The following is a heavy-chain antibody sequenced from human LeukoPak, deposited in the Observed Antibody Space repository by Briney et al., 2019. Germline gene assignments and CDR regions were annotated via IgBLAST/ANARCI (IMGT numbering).Heavy chain of an antibody. CDR2: ISGSGGST. Sequence: PGGSLRPSCAASGFTFSSYAMSWVRQAPGKGLEWVSAISGSGGSTYYADSVKGRFTISRDNSKNTLYLQMNSLRAEDTAVYYCAKDPGDSSGLFDYWGQGTLVTVSS. D-gene: IGHD3-22*01. V-gene: IGHV3-23*01. CDR1: GFTFSSYA. J-gene: IGHJ4*02. CDR3: AKDPGDSSGLFDY.